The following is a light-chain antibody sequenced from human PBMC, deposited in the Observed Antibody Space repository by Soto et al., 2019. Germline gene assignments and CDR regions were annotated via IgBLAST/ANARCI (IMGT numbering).Light chain of an antibody. V-gene: IGKV4-1*01. J-gene: IGKJ2*01. CDR2: WAS. CDR3: QHFFSSPFP. Sequence: DIVMTQSPDALAVSLGERATINCKSSQSLLANCNNKNCLAWYQHKPGKPPKMLILWASTRESGVPDRFSGSGSGTEFTLPVSGLQAEDAAVYYCQHFFSSPFPFGQGTKLEIK. CDR1: QSLLANCNNKNC.